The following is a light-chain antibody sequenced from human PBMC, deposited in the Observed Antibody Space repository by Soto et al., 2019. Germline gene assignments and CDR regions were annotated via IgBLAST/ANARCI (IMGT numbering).Light chain of an antibody. CDR2: GAP. J-gene: IGKJ1*01. V-gene: IGKV3-15*01. Sequence: EIVMTQSPATLSVSPGERATLSCRVSQSVSTNLAWYQQKPGQAPRLLIYGAPTRATGIPARFSGSGSGTEFTLTISSLQSEDFVVYYCQHYNFWPPWTFGQGTKVDIK. CDR3: QHYNFWPPWT. CDR1: QSVSTN.